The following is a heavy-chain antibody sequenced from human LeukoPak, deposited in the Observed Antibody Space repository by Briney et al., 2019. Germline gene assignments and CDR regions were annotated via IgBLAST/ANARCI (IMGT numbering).Heavy chain of an antibody. D-gene: IGHD3-22*01. V-gene: IGHV4-38-2*02. J-gene: IGHJ3*02. CDR3: ARDLVIVVADAFDI. CDR2: IYHSGST. CDR1: GYSISSGYY. Sequence: PSETLSLTCTVSGYSISSGYYWGWIRQPPGKGLEWIGSIYHSGSTYYNPSLKSRVTISVDTSKNQFSLKLSSVTAADTAVYYCARDLVIVVADAFDIWGQGTMVTVSS.